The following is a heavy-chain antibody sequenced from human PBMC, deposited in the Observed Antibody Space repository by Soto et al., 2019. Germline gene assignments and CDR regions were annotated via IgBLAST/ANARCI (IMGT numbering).Heavy chain of an antibody. J-gene: IGHJ6*02. CDR1: SDSVSSSSYT. CDR2: IYSSGST. CDR3: ARLYGYCIRNSCHGHYAMDV. Sequence: SETLFLTCTVSSDSVSSSSYTSGWIRQPPGKGPEWVGSIYSSGSTYYNPSLNSRVTVSVDTSKNQFSLKVTSVTAADTAVYYCARLYGYCIRNSCHGHYAMDVWGQGTTVTVSS. V-gene: IGHV4-39*01. D-gene: IGHD2-2*01.